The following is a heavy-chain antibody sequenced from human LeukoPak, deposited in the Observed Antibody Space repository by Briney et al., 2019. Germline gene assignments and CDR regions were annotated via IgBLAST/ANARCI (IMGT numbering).Heavy chain of an antibody. CDR3: ARAPFFDFWTGYYFDY. J-gene: IGHJ4*02. V-gene: IGHV4-59*01. CDR2: IYYSGST. Sequence: SETLSLTCIVSGGSINGYYWSWIRQPPGKGLEWIGYIYYSGSTHYNPSLQSRVTISVDTSKNQFSLKLRSVTAADTAVYYCARAPFFDFWTGYYFDYWGQGTLVTVSS. CDR1: GGSINGYY. D-gene: IGHD3/OR15-3a*01.